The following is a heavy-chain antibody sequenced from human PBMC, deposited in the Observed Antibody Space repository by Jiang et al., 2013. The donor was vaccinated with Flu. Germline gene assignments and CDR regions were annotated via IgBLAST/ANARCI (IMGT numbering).Heavy chain of an antibody. D-gene: IGHD4-17*01. J-gene: IGHJ6*02. Sequence: WVRQAPGQGLEWMGWISAYNGNTNYAQKLQGRVTMTTDTSTSTAYMELRSLRSDDTAVYYCARGRSGHDYGDFYYGMDVWGQGTTVTVSS. CDR2: ISAYNGNT. CDR3: ARGRSGHDYGDFYYGMDV. V-gene: IGHV1-18*01.